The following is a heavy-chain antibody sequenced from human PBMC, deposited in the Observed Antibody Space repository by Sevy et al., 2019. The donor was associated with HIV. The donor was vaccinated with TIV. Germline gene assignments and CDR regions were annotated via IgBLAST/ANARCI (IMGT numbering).Heavy chain of an antibody. CDR2: ISASGRYT. V-gene: IGHV3-23*01. Sequence: GGSLRLSCAASEIAFSNYAMSWVRQAPGEGLEWVSAISASGRYTYYADSVEGRFTISRDNSRNTVYVQMTSLRAEDTAVYYCAKGYCSGGSCPRDYYYYGMDVWGQGTTVTVSS. J-gene: IGHJ6*02. CDR1: EIAFSNYA. D-gene: IGHD2-15*01. CDR3: AKGYCSGGSCPRDYYYYGMDV.